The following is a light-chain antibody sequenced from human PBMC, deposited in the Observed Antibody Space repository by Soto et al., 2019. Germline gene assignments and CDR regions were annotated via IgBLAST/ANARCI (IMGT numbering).Light chain of an antibody. CDR1: SSDVGRYDY. V-gene: IGLV2-14*01. J-gene: IGLJ2*01. CDR2: EVN. CDR3: SSYTSGNTPEMI. Sequence: QSALTQPASVSGSPGQSITISCTGTSSDVGRYDYVSWYQKHPGKAPKVIIYEVNNRPSGVSDRFSGSKSDNTASLTISGLQAEDEADYYCSSYTSGNTPEMIFGGGNKLTVL.